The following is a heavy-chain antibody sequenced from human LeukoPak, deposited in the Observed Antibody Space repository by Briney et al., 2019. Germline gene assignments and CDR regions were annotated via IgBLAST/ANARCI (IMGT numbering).Heavy chain of an antibody. Sequence: ASVKVSCKASGYTFTSYYMHWVRQAPGQGLGWMGIINPSGGSTSYAQKFQGRVTMTRDTSTSTVYMELSSLRSEDTAVYYCARGGYDILTGYYPFDYWGQGTLVTVSS. CDR3: ARGGYDILTGYYPFDY. CDR1: GYTFTSYY. V-gene: IGHV1-46*01. CDR2: INPSGGST. D-gene: IGHD3-9*01. J-gene: IGHJ4*02.